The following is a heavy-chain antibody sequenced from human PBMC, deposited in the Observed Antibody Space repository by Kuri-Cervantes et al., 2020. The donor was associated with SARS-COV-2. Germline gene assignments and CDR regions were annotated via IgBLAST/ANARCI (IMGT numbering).Heavy chain of an antibody. CDR3: ARGGYSYGRRKILRWFDP. CDR1: GGTFSSYA. Sequence: SVKVSCKASGGTFSSYAISWVRQAPGQGLEWMGGIIPIFGTANYAQKFQGRVTITADESTSTAYMELSSLRSEDTAVYYCARGGYSYGRRKILRWFDPWGQGTLVTVSS. J-gene: IGHJ5*02. CDR2: IIPIFGTA. V-gene: IGHV1-69*13. D-gene: IGHD5-18*01.